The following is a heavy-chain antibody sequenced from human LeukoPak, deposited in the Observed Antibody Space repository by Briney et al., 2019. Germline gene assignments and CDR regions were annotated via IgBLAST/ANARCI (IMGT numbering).Heavy chain of an antibody. Sequence: PGGSLRLSCAACGFTFSTYDMHWVRQAPGKGLEWVAVISYDGSNEYYADSVKGRFTISRDNSKNTLYLQMSSLRAEDTAVYYCAKEFNRGLPDYWGQGTLVTVPS. V-gene: IGHV3-30*18. CDR3: AKEFNRGLPDY. CDR2: ISYDGSNE. D-gene: IGHD2/OR15-2a*01. CDR1: GFTFSTYD. J-gene: IGHJ4*02.